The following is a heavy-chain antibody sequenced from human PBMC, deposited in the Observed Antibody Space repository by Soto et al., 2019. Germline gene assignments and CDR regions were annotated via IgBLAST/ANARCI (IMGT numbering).Heavy chain of an antibody. J-gene: IGHJ5*02. V-gene: IGHV6-1*01. Sequence: SQTLSLTCAISGGSVSSNSAAWNWIRQSPSRGLEWLGRTYYRSKWYNDYAVSVKSRITINPDTSKNQFSLQLNSVTPEDTAVYYCARDLVKKNYYDSSGLSGNWFDPWGQGTLVTVSS. CDR1: GGSVSSNSAA. CDR3: ARDLVKKNYYDSSGLSGNWFDP. D-gene: IGHD3-22*01. CDR2: TYYRSKWYN.